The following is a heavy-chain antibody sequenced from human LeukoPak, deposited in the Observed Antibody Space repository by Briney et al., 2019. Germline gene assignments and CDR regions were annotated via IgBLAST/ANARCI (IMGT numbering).Heavy chain of an antibody. Sequence: GGSLRLSCAASGFTLSSYAMSWVRQAPGKGLEWVSSISASGGSTNYADSVKGRFTISRDNSKNTVYLQMNSLRAEDTAVYYCAKEGSSWYGGYWGQGTLVTVSS. V-gene: IGHV3-23*01. D-gene: IGHD6-13*01. CDR2: ISASGGST. CDR1: GFTLSSYA. J-gene: IGHJ4*02. CDR3: AKEGSSWYGGY.